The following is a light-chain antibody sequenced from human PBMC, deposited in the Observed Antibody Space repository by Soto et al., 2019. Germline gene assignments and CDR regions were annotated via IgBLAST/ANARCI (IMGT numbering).Light chain of an antibody. V-gene: IGKV1-5*03. CDR2: KVS. CDR3: QQYSTFWT. Sequence: IQITQSPSTLSASVGYRVTITCRAIQSISGWFAWYQQKPGKAPKLLIYKVSSLEIGVPSRFSGSGSGTEFTLTINGLQPDDFATYYCQQYSTFWTCGHGTKGDI. J-gene: IGKJ1*01. CDR1: QSISGW.